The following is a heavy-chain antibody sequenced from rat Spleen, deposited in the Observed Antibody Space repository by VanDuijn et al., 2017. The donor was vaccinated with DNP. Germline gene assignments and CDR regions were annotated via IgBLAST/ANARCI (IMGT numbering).Heavy chain of an antibody. Sequence: EVRLVESGGGLVQPGNSLRLSCAASGFIFSDYAMAWVRQSPKMGLEWVATIIYDGSSAFYRDSVQGRFTISRNNAKSTLYLQMDSLRSEDTATYYCATHYGLWGQGVMVTVSS. V-gene: IGHV5S10*01. J-gene: IGHJ2*01. CDR2: IIYDGSSA. D-gene: IGHD1-11*01. CDR3: ATHYGL. CDR1: GFIFSDYA.